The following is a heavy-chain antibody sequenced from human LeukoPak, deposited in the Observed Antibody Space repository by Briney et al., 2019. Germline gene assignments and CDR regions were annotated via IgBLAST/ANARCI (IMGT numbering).Heavy chain of an antibody. CDR1: GGSISSSSYY. V-gene: IGHV4-39*02. D-gene: IGHD2-15*01. J-gene: IGHJ4*02. CDR2: IYYSGST. Sequence: SETLSLTCTVSGGSISSSSYYWGWIRQPPGKGLEWIGSIYYSGSTYYNPSLKSRVTISVDTSKNQFSLKLSSVTAADTAVYYCARDDCSGGSCYSDYWGQGTLVTVSS. CDR3: ARDDCSGGSCYSDY.